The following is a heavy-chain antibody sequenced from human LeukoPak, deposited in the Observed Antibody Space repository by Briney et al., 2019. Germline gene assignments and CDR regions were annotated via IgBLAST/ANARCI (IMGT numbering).Heavy chain of an antibody. CDR1: GFTFSSYS. J-gene: IGHJ4*02. CDR3: ARYFGAGEILRRPLDY. CDR2: IGSTSTYI. Sequence: PGGSLRLSCAASGFTFSSYSLNWVRQAPGKGLEWVQSIGSTSTYIYYADSVKGRFTISRDNAKNSLYLQMNSLRAEDTAVYYCARYFGAGEILRRPLDYWGQGSLVTVSS. D-gene: IGHD1-26*01. V-gene: IGHV3-21*01.